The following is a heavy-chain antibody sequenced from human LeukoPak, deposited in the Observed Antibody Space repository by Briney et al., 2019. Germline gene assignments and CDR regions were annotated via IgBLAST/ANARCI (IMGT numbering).Heavy chain of an antibody. CDR3: ARGPNSSSWYGSEYFQH. Sequence: HPGGSLRLSCAASGFTFSSYSMNWVRQAPGKGLVWVSRIKSDGTLTTDADSVKGRFTISKDNAKNTLYLQMNSLRAEDTAVYYCARGPNSSSWYGSEYFQHWGQGTLVTVSS. V-gene: IGHV3-74*01. D-gene: IGHD6-13*01. CDR1: GFTFSSYS. J-gene: IGHJ1*01. CDR2: IKSDGTLT.